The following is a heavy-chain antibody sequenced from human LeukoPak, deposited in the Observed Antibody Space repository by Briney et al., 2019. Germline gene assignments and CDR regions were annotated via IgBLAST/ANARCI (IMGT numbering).Heavy chain of an antibody. CDR2: IPYDGSNK. CDR3: ARDRYCSSTRRYDDY. V-gene: IGHV3-30-3*01. J-gene: IGHJ4*02. CDR1: GFTFSSYP. Sequence: GGSLRLPCAGSGFTFSSYPMLRVPHAPGKGLEGVTDIPYDGSNKYYADSVKGRFTISRDNSKNTLYLQMNSLRAEDTAVYYCARDRYCSSTRRYDDYWGQGTLVTVSS. D-gene: IGHD2-2*01.